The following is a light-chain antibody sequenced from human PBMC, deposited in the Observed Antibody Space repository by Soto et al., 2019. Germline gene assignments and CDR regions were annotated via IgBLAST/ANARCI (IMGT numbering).Light chain of an antibody. CDR2: GAS. V-gene: IGKV3-20*01. Sequence: IVLPQSPGTLSLSPGERATLSCRASQSVSSSYLAWYQQKPGQAPRLLIYGASSRATGIPDRFSGSGSGTDFTLTISRLEPEEFAVYYCQQYGISPRTFGQGTNVEIK. J-gene: IGKJ1*01. CDR3: QQYGISPRT. CDR1: QSVSSSY.